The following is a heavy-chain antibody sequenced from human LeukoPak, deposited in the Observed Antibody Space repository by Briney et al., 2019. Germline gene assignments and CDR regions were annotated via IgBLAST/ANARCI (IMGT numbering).Heavy chain of an antibody. V-gene: IGHV3-73*01. J-gene: IGHJ4*02. CDR3: SVAYGDYVPYY. CDR1: GFTFSDSD. Sequence: GGSLRLSCAASGFTFSDSDVHWVRQASGKGLEWVGRLTSEAYSYATAYAASVNARFTISRDDSKNTAYLQMNSLKTEDTAVYYCSVAYGDYVPYYWGQGTLVNGTS. D-gene: IGHD4-17*01. CDR2: LTSEAYSYAT.